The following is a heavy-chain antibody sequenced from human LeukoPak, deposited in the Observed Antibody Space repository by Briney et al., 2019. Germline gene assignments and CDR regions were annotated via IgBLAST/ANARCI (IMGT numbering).Heavy chain of an antibody. D-gene: IGHD6-13*01. Sequence: GVSVKVSCKASGYTFTSYYMHWVRQAPGQGLEWMGIINPSGGSTSYAQKFQGRVTMTRDTSTSTVYMELSSLRSEDTAVYYCARVGYSSSWYRTLGYWGQGTLVTVSS. CDR3: ARVGYSSSWYRTLGY. CDR1: GYTFTSYY. CDR2: INPSGGST. J-gene: IGHJ4*02. V-gene: IGHV1-46*01.